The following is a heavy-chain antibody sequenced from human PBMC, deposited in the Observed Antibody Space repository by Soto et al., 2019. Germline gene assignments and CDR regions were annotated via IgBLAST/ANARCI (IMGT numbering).Heavy chain of an antibody. V-gene: IGHV3-13*05. CDR3: ARGTRMYDSSGYYYEHYYYGMDV. D-gene: IGHD3-22*01. Sequence: EVQLVESGGGLVQPGGSLRLSCAASGFTFSSYDMHWVRQATGQGLEWVSAIGTAGDPYYPGSVKGRFTISRENAKNSLYLQMNSLRAGDTAVYYCARGTRMYDSSGYYYEHYYYGMDVWGQGTTVTVSS. CDR1: GFTFSSYD. CDR2: IGTAGDP. J-gene: IGHJ6*02.